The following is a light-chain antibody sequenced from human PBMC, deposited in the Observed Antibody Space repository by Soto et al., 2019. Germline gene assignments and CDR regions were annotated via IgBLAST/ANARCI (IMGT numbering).Light chain of an antibody. V-gene: IGLV2-14*01. CDR3: NSYTSSSSVV. CDR2: EVS. CDR1: SSDIGGYNY. J-gene: IGLJ2*01. Sequence: QSVLTQPPSASGSPGQSVTISCTGTSSDIGGYNYVSWYQQHPGKAPKLIIYEVSNRPSGVSNRFSGSKSGNTASLTISGLQTEDEADYYCNSYTSSSSVVFGGGTKLTVL.